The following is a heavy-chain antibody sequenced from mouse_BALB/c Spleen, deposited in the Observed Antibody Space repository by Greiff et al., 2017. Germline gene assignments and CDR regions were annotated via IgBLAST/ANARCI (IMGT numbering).Heavy chain of an antibody. Sequence: EVQVVESGGGLVKPGGSLKLSCAASGFTFSSYAMSWVRQTPEKRLEWVASISSGGSTYYPDSVKGRFTISRDNARNILYLQMSSLRSEDTAMYYCARGRYNDYNWFAYWGQGTLVTVSA. CDR3: ARGRYNDYNWFAY. CDR1: GFTFSSYA. D-gene: IGHD2-4*01. V-gene: IGHV5-6-5*01. CDR2: ISSGGST. J-gene: IGHJ3*01.